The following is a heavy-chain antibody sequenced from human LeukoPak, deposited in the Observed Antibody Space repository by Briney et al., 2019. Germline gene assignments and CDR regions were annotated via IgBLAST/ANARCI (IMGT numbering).Heavy chain of an antibody. D-gene: IGHD3-22*01. J-gene: IGHJ4*02. CDR3: AREGEDYYYDSSGYLEY. V-gene: IGHV3-21*01. CDR2: ISCSRSYI. CDR1: GFTFSRYS. Sequence: PGGSLRLSCAASGFTFSRYSMNWVRQAPGKGLELGSFISCSRSYIYYADSVKGRFTISRDNAKNSLYLQMNSLRAEDTAVYYCAREGEDYYYDSSGYLEYWGQGTLVTVSS.